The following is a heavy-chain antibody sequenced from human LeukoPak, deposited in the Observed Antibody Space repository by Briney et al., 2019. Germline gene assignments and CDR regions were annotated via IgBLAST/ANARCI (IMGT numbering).Heavy chain of an antibody. Sequence: GRSLRLSCAASGFTFSSYAMRWVRQAPGKGLEWVAVISYDGSNKYYADSVKGRFTISRDNSKNTLYLQMNSLRAEDTAVYYCARASAAAGTNWFDPWGQGTLVTVSS. J-gene: IGHJ5*02. V-gene: IGHV3-30-3*01. D-gene: IGHD6-13*01. CDR1: GFTFSSYA. CDR3: ARASAAAGTNWFDP. CDR2: ISYDGSNK.